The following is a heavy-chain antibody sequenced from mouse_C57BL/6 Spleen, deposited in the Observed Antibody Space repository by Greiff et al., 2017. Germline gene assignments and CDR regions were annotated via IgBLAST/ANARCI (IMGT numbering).Heavy chain of an antibody. CDR1: GYTFTSYW. CDR3: AREGSYGNYVYFDY. D-gene: IGHD2-1*01. Sequence: QVQLPQPGAELVRPGSSVKLSCTASGYTFTSYWMDWVKQRPGQGLEWIGNIYPSDSETHYNQKFKDKATLTVDKSSSTAYMQLSSLTSEDSAVYYWAREGSYGNYVYFDYWGQGTTLTVAS. V-gene: IGHV1-61*01. CDR2: IYPSDSET. J-gene: IGHJ2*01.